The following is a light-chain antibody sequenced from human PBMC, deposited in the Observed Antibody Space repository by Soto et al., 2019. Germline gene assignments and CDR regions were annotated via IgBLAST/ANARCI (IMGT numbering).Light chain of an antibody. CDR1: HSLVYSDGNTY. Sequence: DVVMTQSPLSLPVSLGQPASISCRSSHSLVYSDGNTYLSWFHQRPGQSPRRLIYKVSNRDSGVPDRFSGSGSGTDFTLKISRVEAEDVGIYYCMQGTHWYSFGLGTTLEIK. V-gene: IGKV2-30*01. CDR3: MQGTHWYS. J-gene: IGKJ2*03. CDR2: KVS.